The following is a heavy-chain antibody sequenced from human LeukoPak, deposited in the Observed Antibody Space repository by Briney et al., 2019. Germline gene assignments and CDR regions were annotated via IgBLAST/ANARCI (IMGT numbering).Heavy chain of an antibody. V-gene: IGHV4-34*01. CDR3: ARGAAANGGAFDI. J-gene: IGHJ3*02. CDR1: GGSFSGYY. D-gene: IGHD6-13*01. Sequence: PSETLSLTCAVYGGSFSGYYWSWIRQPPGKGLEWIGEIKHSGSTNYNPSLKSRVTISVDTSKNQFSLKLSSVTAADTAVYYCARGAAANGGAFDIWGQGTMVTVSS. CDR2: IKHSGST.